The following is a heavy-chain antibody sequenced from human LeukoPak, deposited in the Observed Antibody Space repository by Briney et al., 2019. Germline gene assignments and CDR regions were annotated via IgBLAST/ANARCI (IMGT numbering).Heavy chain of an antibody. CDR1: GFTFSDKW. CDR3: ARVGWEILNLHFDP. J-gene: IGHJ5*02. Sequence: GGSLRLSCVGSGFTFSDKWMSWVRQAPGKGPEWVASIKKDGSQKYYVDSVKGRFTISRDNAQNSLYLQMSSLRVEDTAIYSCARVGWEILNLHFDPWGQGTLVTVSS. D-gene: IGHD1-14*01. V-gene: IGHV3-7*03. CDR2: IKKDGSQK.